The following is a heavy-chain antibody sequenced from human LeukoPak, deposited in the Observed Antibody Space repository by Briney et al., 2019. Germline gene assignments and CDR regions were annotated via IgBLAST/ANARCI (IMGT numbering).Heavy chain of an antibody. J-gene: IGHJ4*02. D-gene: IGHD3-22*01. Sequence: PGGSLRRSCAASGFTFSSYWMSWVRQAPGKGLEWVANIKQDGSERYYVDSVKGRFTISRDNAKNSLYLQMNSLRAEDTAVYDCARDRGPLAYFYDSSGYYYGGGFFNYWGQGTLVTVSS. CDR3: ARDRGPLAYFYDSSGYYYGGGFFNY. CDR2: IKQDGSER. CDR1: GFTFSSYW. V-gene: IGHV3-7*01.